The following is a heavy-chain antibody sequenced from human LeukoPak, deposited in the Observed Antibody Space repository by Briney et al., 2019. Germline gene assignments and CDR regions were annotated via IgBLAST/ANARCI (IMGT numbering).Heavy chain of an antibody. V-gene: IGHV1-69*05. CDR1: GGTFSSYA. D-gene: IGHD3-22*01. Sequence: ASVKVSCKASGGTFSSYAISWVRQAPGQGLEWMGGIIPIFGTANYAQKFQGRVTITTDESTSTAYMELSSLRSEDTAVYYCARGPYYYDSSGYYYGWFDPWGQGTLVTVSS. CDR3: ARGPYYYDSSGYYYGWFDP. CDR2: IIPIFGTA. J-gene: IGHJ5*02.